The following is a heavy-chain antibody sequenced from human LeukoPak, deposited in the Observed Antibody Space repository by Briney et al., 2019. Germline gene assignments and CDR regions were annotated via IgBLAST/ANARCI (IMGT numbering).Heavy chain of an antibody. D-gene: IGHD3-9*01. J-gene: IGHJ4*02. CDR1: GASISSYY. CDR3: ASQTALPYFDLLLGDGPGYFDY. Sequence: SETLSLTCTVSGASISSYYWSWIRQPPGKGPEWITYIHYSGRTHYNPSLKSRVTISVDTSKNQFSLKLSSVTAADTAVYYCASQTALPYFDLLLGDGPGYFDYWGQGTLVTVSS. V-gene: IGHV4-59*08. CDR2: IHYSGRT.